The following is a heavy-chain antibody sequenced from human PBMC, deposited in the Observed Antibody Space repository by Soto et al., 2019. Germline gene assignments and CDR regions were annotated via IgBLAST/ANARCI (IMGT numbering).Heavy chain of an antibody. V-gene: IGHV1-8*02. CDR2: MNPNSGNT. D-gene: IGHD1-26*01. Sequence: ASVKVSCKASGYTFNNYDIHWVRQAPGHGLEWMGWMNPNSGNTGYAQNFRGRVTMTQNTLYLQMNSLRAEDTAVYYCARDGPNSGSYPRGGTWFDPWGQGTLVTVSS. CDR3: ARDGPNSGSYPRGGTWFDP. CDR1: GYTFNNYD. J-gene: IGHJ5*02.